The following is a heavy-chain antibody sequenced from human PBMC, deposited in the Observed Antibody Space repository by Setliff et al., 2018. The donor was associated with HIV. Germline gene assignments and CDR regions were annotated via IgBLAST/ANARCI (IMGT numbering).Heavy chain of an antibody. V-gene: IGHV4-31*02. Sequence: SETLSLTCTVSGASISNSGYYWTWIRQRPGKGLEWLGDVSSSGDPYYNPPLKSRVVMSVDTSKNQFSLKLTSVTVADTAIYYCARDRGPILSWFDPWGQGALVTVSS. J-gene: IGHJ5*02. CDR3: ARDRGPILSWFDP. CDR2: VSSSGDP. CDR1: GASISNSGYY.